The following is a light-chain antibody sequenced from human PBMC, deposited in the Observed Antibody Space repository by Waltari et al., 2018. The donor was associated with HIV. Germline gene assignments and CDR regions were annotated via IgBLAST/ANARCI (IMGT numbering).Light chain of an antibody. CDR2: RNN. Sequence: QAGLSQPPSVSKGLRQTATLTCTGNSNNVGYQGAAWPQQHQGHPPKLLSYRNNNRPSGISERLSASRSGNTASLTITGLQPEDEADYYCSAWDSSLSAWVFGGGTKLTVL. J-gene: IGLJ3*02. CDR1: SNNVGYQG. V-gene: IGLV10-54*01. CDR3: SAWDSSLSAWV.